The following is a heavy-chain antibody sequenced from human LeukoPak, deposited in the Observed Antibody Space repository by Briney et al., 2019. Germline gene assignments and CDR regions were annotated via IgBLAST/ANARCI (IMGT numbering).Heavy chain of an antibody. D-gene: IGHD3-10*01. CDR3: ARDLPYYGSGSPYSGGYYYGMDV. V-gene: IGHV4-34*01. CDR1: GGSFSDYY. J-gene: IGHJ6*02. Sequence: PSETLSLTCAGYGGSFSDYYWSWIRQPPGKGLEWIGEINHSGSTNYDPSLKSRVTISVDTSKNQFSLKLRSVTAADTALYYCARDLPYYGSGSPYSGGYYYGMDVWGQGTTVTVSS. CDR2: INHSGST.